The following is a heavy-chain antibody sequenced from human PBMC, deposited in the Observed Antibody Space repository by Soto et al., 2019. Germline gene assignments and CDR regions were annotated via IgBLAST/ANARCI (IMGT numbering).Heavy chain of an antibody. D-gene: IGHD6-13*01. Sequence: PGGSLRLSCAASGFIFSTYGMHWVRQAPGRGLEWVAVISYDGSNKYYADSVKGRFTISRDNSKNTLYLQMNSLRAEDTAVYYCAKDVAAYYYGMDVWGQGTTVTVSS. CDR3: AKDVAAYYYGMDV. V-gene: IGHV3-30*18. CDR1: GFIFSTYG. CDR2: ISYDGSNK. J-gene: IGHJ6*02.